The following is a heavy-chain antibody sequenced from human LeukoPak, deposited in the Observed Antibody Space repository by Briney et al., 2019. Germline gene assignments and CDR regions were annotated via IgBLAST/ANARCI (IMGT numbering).Heavy chain of an antibody. D-gene: IGHD3-3*01. CDR2: IWYDGSNK. Sequence: PGGSLRLSCTASGFTFSSYGIHWVRQAPGKGLEWVAVIWYDGSNKYYADSVKGRFTISRDNSKNTLYLQVNSLRAEDTAVYYCARLADFWSGLDPYYYYDMDVWGQGTTVTVSS. CDR3: ARLADFWSGLDPYYYYDMDV. CDR1: GFTFSSYG. V-gene: IGHV3-33*01. J-gene: IGHJ6*02.